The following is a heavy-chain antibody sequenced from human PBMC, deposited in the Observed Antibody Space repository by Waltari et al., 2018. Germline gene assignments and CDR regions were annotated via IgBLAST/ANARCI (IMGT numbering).Heavy chain of an antibody. CDR1: GFTFSSYS. Sequence: EVQLVESGGGLVKPGGSLRLSCAASGFTFSSYSMNWVRQAPGQGLEWVSSISSSSSYIYYADSVKGRFTISRDNAKNSLYLQMNSLRAEDTAVYYCARYTPRHYDSSGYGYYFDYWGQGTLVTASS. V-gene: IGHV3-21*01. J-gene: IGHJ4*02. CDR2: ISSSSSYI. CDR3: ARYTPRHYDSSGYGYYFDY. D-gene: IGHD3-22*01.